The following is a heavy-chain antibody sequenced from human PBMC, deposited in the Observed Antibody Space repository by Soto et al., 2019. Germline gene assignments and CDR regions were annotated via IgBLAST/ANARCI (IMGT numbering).Heavy chain of an antibody. V-gene: IGHV3-23*01. Sequence: GGSLRLSCAASCFIFENFGMSWVRQAPGKGLEWISSISGSGFKKYYADSVKGRFTISRDNSKSTVYLELNNLSAEDTAVYHCAKNQGVELVPLATVDWFDPWGQGSVVTVSS. CDR1: CFIFENFG. J-gene: IGHJ5*02. D-gene: IGHD1-26*01. CDR3: AKNQGVELVPLATVDWFDP. CDR2: ISGSGFKK.